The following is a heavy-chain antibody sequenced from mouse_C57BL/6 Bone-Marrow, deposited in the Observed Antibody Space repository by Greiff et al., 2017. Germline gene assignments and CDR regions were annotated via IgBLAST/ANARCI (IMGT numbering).Heavy chain of an antibody. Sequence: VKLVESGPGLVQPSQSLSITCTVSGFSLTSYGVHWVRQSPGKGLEWLGVIWRGGSTDYNAAFMSRLSITKDNSKSQVFFKMNSLQADDTAIYYCAKEDSTVRYFDYWGQGTTLTVSS. CDR2: IWRGGST. J-gene: IGHJ2*01. CDR3: AKEDSTVRYFDY. D-gene: IGHD1-1*01. CDR1: GFSLTSYG. V-gene: IGHV2-5*01.